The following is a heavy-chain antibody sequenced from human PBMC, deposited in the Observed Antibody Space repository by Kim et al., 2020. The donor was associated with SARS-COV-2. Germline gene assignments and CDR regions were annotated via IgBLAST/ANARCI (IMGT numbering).Heavy chain of an antibody. CDR1: GFTFTSYG. D-gene: IGHD2-2*01. V-gene: IGHV3-33*06. CDR2: IWYDGSTE. CDR3: AKDFAHRYCGSPGCYSVYIMDV. J-gene: IGHJ6*02. Sequence: GGSLRLSCAASGFTFTSYGMHWVRQAPGKGLEWVALIWYDGSTEKYADSVKGRFTIPRDISKNMLYLQMNSLRAEDTAAYFCAKDFAHRYCGSPGCYSVYIMDVWGQGTTVTVSS.